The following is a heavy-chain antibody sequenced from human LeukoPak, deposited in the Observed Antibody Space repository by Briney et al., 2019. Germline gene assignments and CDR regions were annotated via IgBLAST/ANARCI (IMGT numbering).Heavy chain of an antibody. J-gene: IGHJ4*02. CDR1: GFTFSNYW. D-gene: IGHD1-26*01. V-gene: IGHV3-74*01. CDR3: ARGAGIVGSTTPFDY. Sequence: PGGSLRLSCAASGFTFSNYWMHWVRQTPGKGLVWVSRIDTDETTGFADSVKGRFTISRDNAKGTLYLQMDSLRAEDTAVYYCARGAGIVGSTTPFDYWGQGALVTVSS. CDR2: IDTDETT.